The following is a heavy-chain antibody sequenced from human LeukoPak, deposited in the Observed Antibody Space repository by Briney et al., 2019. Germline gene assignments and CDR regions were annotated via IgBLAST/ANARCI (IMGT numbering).Heavy chain of an antibody. Sequence: PSETLSLTCAVYGGSFSGYYWSWIRQPPGKGLEWIGEINHSGSTNYNPSLKSRVTISVDTPKNQFSLKLSSVTAADTAVYYCARGPSSSWTRRSWFDPWGQGTLVTVSS. V-gene: IGHV4-34*01. CDR3: ARGPSSSWTRRSWFDP. CDR2: INHSGST. CDR1: GGSFSGYY. D-gene: IGHD6-13*01. J-gene: IGHJ5*02.